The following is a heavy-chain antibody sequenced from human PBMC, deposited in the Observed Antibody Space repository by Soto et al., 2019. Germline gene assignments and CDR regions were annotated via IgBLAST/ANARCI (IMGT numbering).Heavy chain of an antibody. CDR3: AREYCGGDCSYYYYYYGMDV. J-gene: IGHJ6*02. D-gene: IGHD2-21*02. V-gene: IGHV4-31*03. Sequence: SETLSLTCTVSGGSISSGGYYWSWIRQHPGKGLEWIGYIYYSGSAYYNPSLKSRVTISVDTSKNQFSLKLSSVTAADTAVYYCAREYCGGDCSYYYYYYGMDVWGQGTTVTVSS. CDR2: IYYSGSA. CDR1: GGSISSGGYY.